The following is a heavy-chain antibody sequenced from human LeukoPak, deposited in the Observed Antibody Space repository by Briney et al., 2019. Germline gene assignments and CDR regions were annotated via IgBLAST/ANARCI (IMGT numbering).Heavy chain of an antibody. CDR2: INSSGST. CDR3: ARGSKFYDILG. D-gene: IGHD3-9*01. CDR1: GGSFSGYY. J-gene: IGHJ4*02. Sequence: PSETLSLTCAVYGGSFSGYYWSWIRQPPGKGLEWIGEINSSGSTNYNPSLKSRVTISVDTSKNQFSLKLSSVTAADTAVYYCARGSKFYDILGWGQGTLVTASS. V-gene: IGHV4-34*01.